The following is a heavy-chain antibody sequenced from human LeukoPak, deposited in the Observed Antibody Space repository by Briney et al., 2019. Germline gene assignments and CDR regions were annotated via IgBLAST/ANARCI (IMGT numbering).Heavy chain of an antibody. CDR1: GFTFSSYS. Sequence: GGSLRLSCAASGFTFSSYSMNRVRQAPGKGLEWVSSISSRSSYIYYADSVKGRFTISRDNAKNSLYLQMNSLRAEDTAVYYCARRGLDIVVVPAALDYWGQGTLVTVSS. CDR3: ARRGLDIVVVPAALDY. D-gene: IGHD2-2*01. J-gene: IGHJ4*02. CDR2: ISSRSSYI. V-gene: IGHV3-21*01.